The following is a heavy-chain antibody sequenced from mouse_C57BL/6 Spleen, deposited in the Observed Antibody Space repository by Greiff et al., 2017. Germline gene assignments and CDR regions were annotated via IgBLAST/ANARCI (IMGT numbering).Heavy chain of an antibody. CDR2: IHPNSGST. V-gene: IGHV1-64*01. J-gene: IGHJ2*01. CDR1: GYTFTSYW. D-gene: IGHD1-1*01. Sequence: QVQLQQSGAELVKPGASVKLSCKASGYTFTSYWMHWVKQRPGQGLAWIGMIHPNSGSTNYNEKFKSKATLTVDKSSSTAYMQLSSLTSEDSAVYDCAREAGSSYYFDYWGQGTTLTVSS. CDR3: AREAGSSYYFDY.